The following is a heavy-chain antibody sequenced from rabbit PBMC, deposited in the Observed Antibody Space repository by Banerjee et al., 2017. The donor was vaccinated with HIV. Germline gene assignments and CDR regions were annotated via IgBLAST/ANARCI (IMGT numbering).Heavy chain of an antibody. D-gene: IGHD1-1*01. CDR3: ARGYGGDADYGTSRGFKL. J-gene: IGHJ4*01. V-gene: IGHV1S45*01. CDR1: GFSFSSNA. Sequence: QEQLEESGGDLVKPEGSLTLTCTASGFSFSSNAMCWVRQAPGKGPEWIACIYIGSSGNTYYASWAKGRFTISKTSSTTVTLQMTSLTAADTATYFCARGYGGDADYGTSRGFKLWGPGTLVTVS. CDR2: IYIGSSGNT.